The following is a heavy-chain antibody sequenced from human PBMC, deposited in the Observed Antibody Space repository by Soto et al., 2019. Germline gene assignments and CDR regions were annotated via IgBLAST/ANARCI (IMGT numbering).Heavy chain of an antibody. D-gene: IGHD1-1*01. Sequence: SETLSLTCTVSGGSISSYYWSWIRQPPGKGLEWIGYIYYSGSTNYNPSLKSRVTISVDTSKNQFSLKLSSVTAADSAVYYCARRYGYSFDYWGQGTLVTVSS. CDR1: GGSISSYY. CDR2: IYYSGST. V-gene: IGHV4-59*08. J-gene: IGHJ4*02. CDR3: ARRYGYSFDY.